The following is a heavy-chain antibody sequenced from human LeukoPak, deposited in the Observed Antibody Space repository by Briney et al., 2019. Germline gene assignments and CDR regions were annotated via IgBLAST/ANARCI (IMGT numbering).Heavy chain of an antibody. CDR2: IYTSGST. CDR3: ARGIDYGEFRDYYGMDV. V-gene: IGHV4-61*02. Sequence: SETLSLTCTVSGGSISSGSYYWSWIRQPAGKGLEWIGRIYTSGSTNYNPSLKSRVTISVDTSKNQFSLKLSSVTAADTAVYYCARGIDYGEFRDYYGMDVWGQGTTVTVSS. CDR1: GGSISSGSYY. J-gene: IGHJ6*02. D-gene: IGHD4-17*01.